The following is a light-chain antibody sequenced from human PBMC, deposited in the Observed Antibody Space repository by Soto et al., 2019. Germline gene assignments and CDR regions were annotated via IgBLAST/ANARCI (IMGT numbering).Light chain of an antibody. CDR3: QQYNNWPPT. Sequence: EIVLTQSPATLSLSPGERATLSCRASQSVGYHLAWYQQKPGQAPRLLIYDASNRATGIPARFSGSGSGTEFTLTISSLQSEDFAVYYCQQYNNWPPTFGQGTRLEIK. V-gene: IGKV3D-15*01. CDR2: DAS. J-gene: IGKJ5*01. CDR1: QSVGYH.